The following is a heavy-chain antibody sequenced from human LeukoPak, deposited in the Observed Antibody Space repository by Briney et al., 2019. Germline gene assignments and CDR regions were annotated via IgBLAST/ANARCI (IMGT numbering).Heavy chain of an antibody. V-gene: IGHV3-23*01. D-gene: IGHD3-9*01. J-gene: IGHJ4*02. Sequence: GGSLRLSCAASGFTFSSYAMSWVRQAPGKGLEWVSAISGSGGSTYYADSVKGRFTISRDNSKNTLYLQMNSLRAEDTAVYYCATRGDILIGYPYYFDYWGQGTLVTVSS. CDR1: GFTFSSYA. CDR3: ATRGDILIGYPYYFDY. CDR2: ISGSGGST.